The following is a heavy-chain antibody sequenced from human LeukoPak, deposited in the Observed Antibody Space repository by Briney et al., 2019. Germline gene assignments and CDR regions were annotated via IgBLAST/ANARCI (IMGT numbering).Heavy chain of an antibody. CDR1: GGTFNSYA. D-gene: IGHD3-10*01. V-gene: IGHV1-69*05. CDR2: IIPIFGTA. CDR3: ARDSDSGAVDY. J-gene: IGHJ4*02. Sequence: SVKVSCKASGGTFNSYAISWVRQAPGQGLEWMGRIIPIFGTANYAQKFQGRVTITTDESTSTAYMELSSLRSEDTAVYYCARDSDSGAVDYWDQGTLVTVSS.